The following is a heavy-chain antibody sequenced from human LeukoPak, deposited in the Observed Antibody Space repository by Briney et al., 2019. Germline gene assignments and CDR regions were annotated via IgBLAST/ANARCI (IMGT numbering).Heavy chain of an antibody. V-gene: IGHV3-21*01. CDR1: GFSFSSYS. Sequence: PGGSLRLSCAASGFSFSSYSMIWVRQAPGKGLEWVSSISSTSSYIYYADSVKGRFTISRDNAKNSLYLQMNSLRAEDTAVYRCMVTHPQHYYFDYWGQGTLVTVSS. CDR3: MVTHPQHYYFDY. CDR2: ISSTSSYI. J-gene: IGHJ4*02. D-gene: IGHD2-21*02.